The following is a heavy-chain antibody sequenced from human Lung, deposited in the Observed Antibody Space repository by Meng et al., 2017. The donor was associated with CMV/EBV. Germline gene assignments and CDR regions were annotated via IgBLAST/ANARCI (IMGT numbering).Heavy chain of an antibody. Sequence: GSLRLSCAASGFIFSNYAMSWVRQAPGKGLEWISFMSGSGSMMFYVDSVRGRFTISRDSSKNTLYLQMNSLRAEDTAVYYCAKKGGDGALHYFDYWGQGTLVTVSS. D-gene: IGHD3-16*01. CDR3: AKKGGDGALHYFDY. CDR1: GFIFSNYA. J-gene: IGHJ4*02. CDR2: MSGSGSMM. V-gene: IGHV3-23*01.